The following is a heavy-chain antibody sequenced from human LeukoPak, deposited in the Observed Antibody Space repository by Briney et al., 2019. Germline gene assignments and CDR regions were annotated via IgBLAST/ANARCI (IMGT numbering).Heavy chain of an antibody. V-gene: IGHV1-69*13. Sequence: SVKVSCKASRGTFSSYAISWVRQAPGQGLEWMGGIIPIFGTANYAQKFQGRVTITADESTSTAYMELSSLRSEDTAVYYCARDLAAAGRGFLDFWGQGTLVTVSS. CDR2: IIPIFGTA. CDR1: RGTFSSYA. CDR3: ARDLAAAGRGFLDF. D-gene: IGHD6-13*01. J-gene: IGHJ4*02.